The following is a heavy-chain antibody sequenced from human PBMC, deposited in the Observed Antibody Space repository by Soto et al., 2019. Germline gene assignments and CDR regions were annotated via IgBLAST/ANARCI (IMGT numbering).Heavy chain of an antibody. V-gene: IGHV3-30*18. CDR3: AKDGACSGGSPKCRYFDY. D-gene: IGHD2-15*01. CDR2: ISYDGSNK. Sequence: GGSLRLSCAASGFTFSSYGMHWVRQAPGKGLEWVAVISYDGSNKYYADSVKGRFTISRDNSKNTLYLQMNSLRAEDTAVYYCAKDGACSGGSPKCRYFDYWGQGTLVTVSS. CDR1: GFTFSSYG. J-gene: IGHJ4*02.